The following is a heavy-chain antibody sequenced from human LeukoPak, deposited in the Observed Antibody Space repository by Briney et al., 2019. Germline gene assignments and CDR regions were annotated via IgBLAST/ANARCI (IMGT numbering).Heavy chain of an antibody. J-gene: IGHJ3*02. Sequence: GGSLRLSCAASGFTFSSYAMSWVRQAPGKGLEWVSAISGSGGSTYYADSVKGRFTISRDNSKNTLYLQMNSLRAEDTAVYYCARAGYSSLKGYQEDDAFDIWGQGTMVTVSS. V-gene: IGHV3-23*01. CDR2: ISGSGGST. CDR1: GFTFSSYA. D-gene: IGHD6-19*01. CDR3: ARAGYSSLKGYQEDDAFDI.